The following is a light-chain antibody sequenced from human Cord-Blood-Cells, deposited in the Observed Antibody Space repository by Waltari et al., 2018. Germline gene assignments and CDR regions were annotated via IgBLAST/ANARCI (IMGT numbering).Light chain of an antibody. CDR2: GAS. CDR1: QSVSSSY. CDR3: QQYGSSPLT. Sequence: EIVLTQSPGTLSLSPGQRDNLSCRASQSVSSSYLAWYQQKPGQAPRLLIYGASSRATGIPDRFSGSGSGTDFTLTISRLEPEDFAVYYCQQYGSSPLTFGGGTKVEIK. V-gene: IGKV3-20*01. J-gene: IGKJ4*01.